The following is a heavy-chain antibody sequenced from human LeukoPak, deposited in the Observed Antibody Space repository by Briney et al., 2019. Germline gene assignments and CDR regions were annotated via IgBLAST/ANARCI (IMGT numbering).Heavy chain of an antibody. CDR2: IYHSGST. J-gene: IGHJ4*02. D-gene: IGHD1-14*01. V-gene: IGHV4-38-2*02. CDR1: GYSISGGYY. CDR3: AGVRNTVGMSDY. Sequence: SETLSLTCTVSGYSISGGYYWGWIRQPPGKGLEWIGSIYHSGSTYYNPSLKSRVTISVDTSKNQFSLKLSSVTAADTAVYYCAGVRNTVGMSDYWGQGTLVTVSS.